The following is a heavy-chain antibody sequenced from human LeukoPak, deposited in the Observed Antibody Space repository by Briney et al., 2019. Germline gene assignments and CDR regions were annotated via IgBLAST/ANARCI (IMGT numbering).Heavy chain of an antibody. CDR3: ARSRGLPGAATLVDH. J-gene: IGHJ4*02. Sequence: SETLSLTCTVSGASIISHYWSWIRQPPGQELEWIGYIYSSGITDYNPSLKSRVTISVDTSKSQFSLHLTSVTAADTAVYYCARSRGLPGAATLVDHWGQGTLVTVSS. V-gene: IGHV4-4*08. D-gene: IGHD2-15*01. CDR2: IYSSGIT. CDR1: GASIISHY.